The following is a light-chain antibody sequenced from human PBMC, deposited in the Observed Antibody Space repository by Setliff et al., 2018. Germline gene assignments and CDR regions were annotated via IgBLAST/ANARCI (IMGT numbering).Light chain of an antibody. V-gene: IGLV2-8*01. J-gene: IGLJ1*01. CDR3: SSYTSSSTWV. CDR2: EVS. CDR1: SSDVGGYNY. Sequence: QSALTQPPSASGSPGQSVTISCTGTSSDVGGYNYVSWYQQHPGKAPKLMIYEVSKRPSGVPDRFSGSKSGNTASLTVSGLQAEDEADYYCSSYTSSSTWVFGTGTQLTV.